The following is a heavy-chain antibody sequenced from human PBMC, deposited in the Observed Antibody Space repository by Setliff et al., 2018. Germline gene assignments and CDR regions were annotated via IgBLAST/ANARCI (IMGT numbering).Heavy chain of an antibody. J-gene: IGHJ5*02. Sequence: PSETLSLTCVVSGYSITNGYYWGWIRQPPGKGLEWIGSINHGGDTSYNPSLQSRVAISVDTSKNQFSLKLSSVTAADTAVYYCVRRTYYYDTRPMGWFDPWGQGILVTVSS. CDR3: VRRTYYYDTRPMGWFDP. V-gene: IGHV4-38-2*01. D-gene: IGHD3-22*01. CDR1: GYSITNGYY. CDR2: INHGGDT.